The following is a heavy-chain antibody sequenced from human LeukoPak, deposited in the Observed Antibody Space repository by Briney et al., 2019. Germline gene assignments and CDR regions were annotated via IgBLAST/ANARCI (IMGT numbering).Heavy chain of an antibody. J-gene: IGHJ4*02. CDR2: IYSGGNT. Sequence: PGGSLRLSCAASGFTVSSKYMSWVRQAPGKGLEWVSVIYSGGNTYYADSVKGRFTISRDNSKNTVNLQMNSLRAEDTAVYYCARDFGSRDYWGQGTLVTVSS. CDR3: ARDFGSRDY. V-gene: IGHV3-66*01. CDR1: GFTVSSKY. D-gene: IGHD3-16*01.